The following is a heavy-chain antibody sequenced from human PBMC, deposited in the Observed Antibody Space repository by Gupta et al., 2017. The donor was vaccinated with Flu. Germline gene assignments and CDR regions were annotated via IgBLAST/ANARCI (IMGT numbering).Heavy chain of an antibody. CDR1: EFTFSIYT. J-gene: IGHJ3*02. D-gene: IGHD1-26*01. CDR2: ISRSSTSI. Sequence: ASEFTFSIYTFNWVRQAPGKGLEWVSSISRSSTSIYYSDSVRGRFTISRDNAKNSLYLQMNSLKAEDTAVYYCARLSLLGGGAFDIWGQGTVVTVSS. CDR3: ARLSLLGGGAFDI. V-gene: IGHV3-21*01.